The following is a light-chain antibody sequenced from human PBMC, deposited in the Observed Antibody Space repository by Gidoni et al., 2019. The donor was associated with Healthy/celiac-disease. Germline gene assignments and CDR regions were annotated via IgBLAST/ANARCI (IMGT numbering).Light chain of an antibody. V-gene: IGKV1-9*01. J-gene: IGKJ2*01. CDR1: QGISSY. Sequence: IQLTQSPSSLSASVGDRVTITCRASQGISSYLAWYQQKPGKAPKLLLYAASTLQSGVPSRFSGSGSGTDFTLTISSLHPEDFATSYCQQLNSYPYTCGQGTKLEIK. CDR3: QQLNSYPYT. CDR2: AAS.